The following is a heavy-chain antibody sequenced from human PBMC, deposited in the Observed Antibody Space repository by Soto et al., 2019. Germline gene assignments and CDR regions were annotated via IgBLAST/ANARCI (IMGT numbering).Heavy chain of an antibody. V-gene: IGHV4-39*01. Sequence: SETLSLTCTVSGGSISSSSYYWGWIRQPPGKGLEWIGSIYYSGSTYYNPSLKSRVTISVDTSKNQFPLKLSSVTAADTAVYYCARRYYDFWSGYYISRDYYYYYMDVWGKGTTVTVSS. CDR2: IYYSGST. J-gene: IGHJ6*03. CDR3: ARRYYDFWSGYYISRDYYYYYMDV. D-gene: IGHD3-3*01. CDR1: GGSISSSSYY.